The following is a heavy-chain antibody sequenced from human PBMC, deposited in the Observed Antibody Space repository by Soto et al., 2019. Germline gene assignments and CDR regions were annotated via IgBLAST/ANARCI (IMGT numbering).Heavy chain of an antibody. CDR2: INPSGGST. D-gene: IGHD2-15*01. Sequence: QVQLVQSGAEVKKPGASVKVSCKASGYTFTSYYMHWVRQAPGQGLEWMGIINPSGGSTSYAQKFQGRVTMTRDTSTSTVYMELSSLISEDTAVYYCARVDCSGGSCYSIDYWGQGTLVTVSS. CDR1: GYTFTSYY. CDR3: ARVDCSGGSCYSIDY. V-gene: IGHV1-46*03. J-gene: IGHJ4*02.